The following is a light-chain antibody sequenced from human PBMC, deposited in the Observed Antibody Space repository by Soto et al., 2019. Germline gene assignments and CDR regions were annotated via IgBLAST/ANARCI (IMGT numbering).Light chain of an antibody. CDR3: QTWVTGIHI. CDR2: LNSDGSH. J-gene: IGLJ2*01. CDR1: SGHSNYA. V-gene: IGLV4-69*01. Sequence: QSVLTQSPSASASLGASVKLTCTLSSGHSNYAIAWHQQQPEKGPRFLMKLNSDGSHSKGDGIPDRFSGSSSGAERYLTISTLQSADEADYYCQTWVTGIHIFGGGTKLTVL.